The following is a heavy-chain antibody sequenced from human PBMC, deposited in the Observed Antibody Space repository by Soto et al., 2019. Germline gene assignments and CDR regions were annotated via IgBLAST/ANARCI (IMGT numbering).Heavy chain of an antibody. Sequence: ASVKVSCKASGYSFTKYHMHWVRQAPGQGLEWMGWINPGSGVTNQAQKFQGRVTMTRDTSITTTYMELNSLTSDDTAVYYCARVAGHKNTRFDTWGQGALVTVS. CDR3: ARVAGHKNTRFDT. CDR2: INPGSGVT. CDR1: GYSFTKYH. D-gene: IGHD3-10*01. J-gene: IGHJ4*02. V-gene: IGHV1-2*02.